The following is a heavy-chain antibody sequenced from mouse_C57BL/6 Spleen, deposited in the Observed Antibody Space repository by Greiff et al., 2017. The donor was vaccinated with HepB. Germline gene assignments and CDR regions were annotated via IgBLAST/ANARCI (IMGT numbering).Heavy chain of an antibody. V-gene: IGHV1-80*01. J-gene: IGHJ2*01. CDR2: IYPGDGDT. Sequence: VHLVESGAELVKPGASVKISCKASGYAFSSYWMNWVKQRPGKGLEWIGQIYPGDGDTNYNGKFKGKATLTADKSSSTAYMQLSSLTSEDSAVYFCARSKVVADYFDYWGQGTTLTVSS. CDR1: GYAFSSYW. D-gene: IGHD1-1*01. CDR3: ARSKVVADYFDY.